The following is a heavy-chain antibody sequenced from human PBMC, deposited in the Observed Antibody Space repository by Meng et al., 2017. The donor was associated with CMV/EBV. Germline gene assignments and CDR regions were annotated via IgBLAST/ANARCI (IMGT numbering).Heavy chain of an antibody. V-gene: IGHV4-34*01. CDR3: ARVWDSGWDY. J-gene: IGHJ4*02. CDR1: GGSCRGYY. Sequence: QMQLRQWGVGLLKPAETPPLTCDFYGGSCRGYYWSWIRQPPGKGLEWIGEINHSGSTNYNPSLKSRVTISVDTSKNQFSLKLSSVTAADTAVYYCARVWDSGWDYWGQGTLVTVSS. D-gene: IGHD3-22*01. CDR2: INHSGST.